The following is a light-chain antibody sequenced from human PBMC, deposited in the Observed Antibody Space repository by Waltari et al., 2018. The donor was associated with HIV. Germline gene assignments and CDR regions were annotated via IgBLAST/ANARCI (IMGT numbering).Light chain of an antibody. V-gene: IGLV1-40*01. CDR2: DIN. CDR3: QSYDSSLNVI. J-gene: IGLJ2*01. Sequence: QSVLTQPPSVSGAPGQRVTISCTGSHSNIGAGHGVHWYQHLPGAAPKLLIYDINNRPSGVPDRFSGSKSGTSASLAITGLQVEDEGDYFCQSYDSSLNVIFGGGTKLTVL. CDR1: HSNIGAGHG.